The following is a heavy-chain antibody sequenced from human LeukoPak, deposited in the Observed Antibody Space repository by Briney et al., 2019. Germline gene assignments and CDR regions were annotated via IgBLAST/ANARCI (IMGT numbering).Heavy chain of an antibody. V-gene: IGHV4-61*01. CDR2: IYYSGST. D-gene: IGHD6-19*01. CDR1: GGSVSSGSYY. CDR3: ARAVAANNWFDP. J-gene: IGHJ5*02. Sequence: SETLSLTCTVSGGSVSSGSYYWSWIRQPPGKGLEWIGYIYYSGSTNYNPSLKSRVTISVDTSKNQFSLKLSPVTAADTAVYYCARAVAANNWFDPWGQGTLVTVSS.